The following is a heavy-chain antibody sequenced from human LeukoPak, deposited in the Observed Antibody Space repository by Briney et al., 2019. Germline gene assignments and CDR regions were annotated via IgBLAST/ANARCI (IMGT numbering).Heavy chain of an antibody. J-gene: IGHJ4*02. CDR3: TRDGYSGYDFDY. CDR2: IYTSGST. V-gene: IGHV4-4*07. Sequence: PETLSLTCTVSGGSISSYYWSWIRQPAGKGLEWIGRIYTSGSTNYNPSLKSRVTMSVDTSKNQLSLKLSSVTAADTAVYYCTRDGYSGYDFDYWGQGTLVTVSS. D-gene: IGHD5-12*01. CDR1: GGSISSYY.